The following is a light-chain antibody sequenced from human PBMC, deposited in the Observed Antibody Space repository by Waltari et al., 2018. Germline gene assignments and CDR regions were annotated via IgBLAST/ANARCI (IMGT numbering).Light chain of an antibody. CDR3: QAWGTGIPKV. CDR1: SGKTTNA. CDR2: LNREGSN. V-gene: IGLV4-69*01. J-gene: IGLJ6*01. Sequence: VRTQSPSASAHRGASAKLTGTMRSGKTTNAIAWHKKQPEKGPRFLMNLNREGSNNKDDGIPYRFSGSSSGAERYLIISSLQSEDEADYYCQAWGTGIPKVFGSGTKVTVL.